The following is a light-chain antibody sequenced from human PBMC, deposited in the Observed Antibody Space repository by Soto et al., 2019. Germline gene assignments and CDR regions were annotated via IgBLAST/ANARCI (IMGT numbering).Light chain of an antibody. J-gene: IGKJ2*01. CDR1: QSVSSY. CDR2: DAS. V-gene: IGKV3-11*01. Sequence: EIVFTQSPATLSLSPGERATLSCRASQSVSSYLAWYQQKPGQAHRLLIYDASNRATGIPARFSGSGSGTDCTLTIISLEPEDFAVYYCQQRSNWPPYTFGQGTKLEIK. CDR3: QQRSNWPPYT.